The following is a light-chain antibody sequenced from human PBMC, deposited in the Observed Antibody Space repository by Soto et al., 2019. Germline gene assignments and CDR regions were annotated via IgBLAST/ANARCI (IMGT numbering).Light chain of an antibody. CDR2: KVS. CDR3: MQDTHWPHT. J-gene: IGKJ3*01. Sequence: DIVMTQSPLSLPVTLGQPASISCRSSQSLVYSDGKNYLSWFQQRPGHSPRRLIYKVSKRDSGVPDRFSGSGSGTDFTLKISRVESEDVGVYYCMQDTHWPHTFGPGTKVDIK. V-gene: IGKV2-30*01. CDR1: QSLVYSDGKNY.